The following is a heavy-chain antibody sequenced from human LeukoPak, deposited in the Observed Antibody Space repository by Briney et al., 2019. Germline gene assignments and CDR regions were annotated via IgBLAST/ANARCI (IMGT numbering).Heavy chain of an antibody. D-gene: IGHD2-2*01. V-gene: IGHV1-24*01. J-gene: IGHJ4*02. CDR3: ATTRVPAAMPSMVRGFDY. Sequence: HWVRQAXGKGLEWMGGFDPEDGETIYAQKFQGRVTMTEDTSTDTAYMELSSLRSEDTAVYYCATTRVPAAMPSMVRGFDYWGQGTLVTVSS. CDR2: FDPEDGET.